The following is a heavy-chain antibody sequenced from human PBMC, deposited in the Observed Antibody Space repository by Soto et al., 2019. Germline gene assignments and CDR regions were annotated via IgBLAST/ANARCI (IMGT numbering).Heavy chain of an antibody. Sequence: EVQLVESGGGLIQPGGSLRLSCAPSGFAVSNNYMNWVRQAPGQRLEWVSTISGGGGSSYHADSVKGRFTISRDNSKNTLYLRMKSLRADDTALYYCAKGGCSGGSCYPLDYWGQGTLVTVSS. CDR2: ISGGGGSS. J-gene: IGHJ4*02. CDR1: GFAVSNNY. CDR3: AKGGCSGGSCYPLDY. V-gene: IGHV3-23*04. D-gene: IGHD2-15*01.